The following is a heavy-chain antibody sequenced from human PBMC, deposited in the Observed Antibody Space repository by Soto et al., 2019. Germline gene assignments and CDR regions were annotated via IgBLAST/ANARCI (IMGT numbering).Heavy chain of an antibody. Sequence: PSETLSLTCTVSGGSISSSSYYWGWIRQPSGKGLEWIGSIYYSGSTYYNPSLKSRFTISRHYSENTLYLQMNNLRTEDTAVYFCARGYYDSSGYQTYTTNYFDYWGQGTPVTVSS. V-gene: IGHV4-39*07. CDR2: IYYSGST. CDR3: ARGYYDSSGYQTYTTNYFDY. CDR1: GGSISSSSYY. J-gene: IGHJ4*02. D-gene: IGHD3-22*01.